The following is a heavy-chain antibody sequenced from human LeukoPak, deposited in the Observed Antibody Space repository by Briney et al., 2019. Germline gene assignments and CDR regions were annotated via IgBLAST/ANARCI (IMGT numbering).Heavy chain of an antibody. D-gene: IGHD3-22*01. Sequence: GASVKVSCKASGYTFTSYGISWVRQAPGQGLEWMGWLSAYNGNTNYAQKLQGRVTMTTDTSTSTAYMELRSLRSDDTAVYYCARDRSPGSSGTPPHYWGQGTLVTVSS. CDR2: LSAYNGNT. CDR1: GYTFTSYG. J-gene: IGHJ4*02. V-gene: IGHV1-18*01. CDR3: ARDRSPGSSGTPPHY.